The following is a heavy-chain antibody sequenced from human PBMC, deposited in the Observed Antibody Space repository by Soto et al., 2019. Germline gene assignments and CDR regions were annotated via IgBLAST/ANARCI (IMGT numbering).Heavy chain of an antibody. D-gene: IGHD3-9*01. Sequence: GGSLRLSCAASGFTFSSYWMSWVRQAPGKGLEWVANMRQDGSEKYYVDSVKGRFTISRDNAKNSLYLQWNSLQASDTAIYYCARQMSTSETGHWVYYFDSWGQGTLVTVSS. CDR1: GFTFSSYW. J-gene: IGHJ4*02. CDR2: MRQDGSEK. V-gene: IGHV3-7*03. CDR3: ARQMSTSETGHWVYYFDS.